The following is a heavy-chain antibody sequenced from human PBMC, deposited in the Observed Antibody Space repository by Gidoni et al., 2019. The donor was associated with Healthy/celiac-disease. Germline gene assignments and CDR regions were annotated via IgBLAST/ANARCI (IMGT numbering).Heavy chain of an antibody. CDR3: ARDYNPYSTIDAFDI. Sequence: QVQLVQSGAEVKKPGASVKVSCTASGYTFTGYYMHWVRQAPGQGLEWMGWINPNSGGTNYAQKFQGRVTMTRDTSISTAYMELSRLRSDDTAVYYCARDYNPYSTIDAFDIWGQGTMVTVSS. D-gene: IGHD6-13*01. CDR1: GYTFTGYY. CDR2: INPNSGGT. V-gene: IGHV1-2*02. J-gene: IGHJ3*02.